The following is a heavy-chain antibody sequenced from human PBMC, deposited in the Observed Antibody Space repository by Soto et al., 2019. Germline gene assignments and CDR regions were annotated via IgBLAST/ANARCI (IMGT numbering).Heavy chain of an antibody. V-gene: IGHV1-69*01. J-gene: IGHJ6*02. CDR1: GGTFSSYA. Sequence: QVQLVQSGAEVKKTGSSVKVSCKASGGTFSSYAISWVRQAPGQGLEWMGGIIPIPGTANYAQKFQGRVTITADECTSTAYIELSSLRSEDTAGYYCARSQSSSTSLEIYYYYYYGMDVWGQGTTVTVSS. D-gene: IGHD2-2*01. CDR2: IIPIPGTA. CDR3: ARSQSSSTSLEIYYYYYYGMDV.